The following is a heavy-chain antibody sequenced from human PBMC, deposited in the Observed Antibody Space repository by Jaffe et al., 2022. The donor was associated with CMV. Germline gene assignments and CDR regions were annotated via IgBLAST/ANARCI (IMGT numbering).Heavy chain of an antibody. V-gene: IGHV3-23*01. J-gene: IGHJ3*02. CDR3: AKDVIAAAASQDAFDI. Sequence: EVQLLESGGGLVQPGGSLRLSCAASGFTFSSYAMSWVRQAPGKGLEWVSAISGSGGSTYYADSVKGRFTISRDNSKNTLYLQMNSLRAEDTAVYYCAKDVIAAAASQDAFDIWGQGTMVTVSS. D-gene: IGHD6-13*01. CDR2: ISGSGGST. CDR1: GFTFSSYA.